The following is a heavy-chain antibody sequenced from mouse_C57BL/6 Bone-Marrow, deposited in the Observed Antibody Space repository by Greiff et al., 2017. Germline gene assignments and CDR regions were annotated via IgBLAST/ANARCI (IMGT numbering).Heavy chain of an antibody. CDR3: ARTPFTTVVGGDY. Sequence: EVKLQESGPGLVKPSQSLSLTCSVTGYSITSGYYWNWIRQFPGNKLEWMGYISYDGSNNYNPSLKNRISITRDTSKNQFFLKLNSVTTEDTATYYCARTPFTTVVGGDYWGQGTTLTVSS. D-gene: IGHD1-1*01. J-gene: IGHJ2*01. CDR2: ISYDGSN. CDR1: GYSITSGYY. V-gene: IGHV3-6*01.